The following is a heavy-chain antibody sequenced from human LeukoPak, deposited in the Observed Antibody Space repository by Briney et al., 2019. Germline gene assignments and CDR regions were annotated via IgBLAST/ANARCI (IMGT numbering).Heavy chain of an antibody. V-gene: IGHV3-30*03. CDR1: GFTFSSYG. CDR3: ALLMITFGGVIAPFEY. Sequence: GGSLRLSCAASGFTFSSYGMHWVRQAPGRGLEWVAVISYDGSNKYYADSVKGRFTISRDNSKNTLYLQMNSLRAEDTAVYYCALLMITFGGVIAPFEYWGQGTLVTVSS. CDR2: ISYDGSNK. J-gene: IGHJ4*02. D-gene: IGHD3-16*02.